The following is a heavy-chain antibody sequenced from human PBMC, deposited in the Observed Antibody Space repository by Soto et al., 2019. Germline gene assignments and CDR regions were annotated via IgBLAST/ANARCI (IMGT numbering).Heavy chain of an antibody. CDR1: GFTFGSYA. J-gene: IGHJ4*02. CDR2: IRSETNGGTT. Sequence: GGSLRLSCTGSGFTFGSYALSWVRQAPGKGLEWVGVIRSETNGGTTDYAASVKGRITISRDDSKSIAYMEINSLQTEDTAVYYCTRYYYESSGYYVYWGQGALVTVSS. CDR3: TRYYYESSGYYVY. V-gene: IGHV3-49*04. D-gene: IGHD3-22*01.